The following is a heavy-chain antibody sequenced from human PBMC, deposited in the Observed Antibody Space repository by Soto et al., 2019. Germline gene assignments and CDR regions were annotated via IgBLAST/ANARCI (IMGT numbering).Heavy chain of an antibody. V-gene: IGHV4-39*07. D-gene: IGHD6-19*01. CDR3: ARDNGQWLVCD. CDR2: GFYSGST. CDR1: GGSLSSSSYY. Sequence: SETLSLTCTVSGGSLSSSSYYWGWIRQPPGKRLDWIGSGFYSGSTYYNPSLKSRATISVDTSKNQFSLNLSSVTAADTAVYYCARDNGQWLVCDWGQGTLVTVSS. J-gene: IGHJ1*01.